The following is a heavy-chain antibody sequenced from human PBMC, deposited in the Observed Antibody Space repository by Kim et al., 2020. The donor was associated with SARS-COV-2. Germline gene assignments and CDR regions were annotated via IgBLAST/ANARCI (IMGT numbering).Heavy chain of an antibody. CDR1: GFTFSNYV. CDR2: ISTSGAT. V-gene: IGHV3-23*01. J-gene: IGHJ4*02. D-gene: IGHD6-13*01. Sequence: GGSLRLSCAASGFTFSNYVMTWVRQTPGKGLEWVSGISTSGATYYADSAKGRFTTSRDNSRDTLHLQMNSLRVEDTAAYYCARGHSISWSKGPLVT. CDR3: ARGHSIS.